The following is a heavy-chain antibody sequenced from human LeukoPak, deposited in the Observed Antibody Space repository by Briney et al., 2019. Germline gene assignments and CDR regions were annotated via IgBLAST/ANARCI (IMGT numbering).Heavy chain of an antibody. Sequence: PGGSLRLSCAASGFTFSSYWMHWVRQAPGEGLVWVSRINSDGSSTSYADSVKGRFTISRDNAKNTLYLQMNSLRAEDTAVYYCARGGNGYYFDYWGQGTLVTVSS. D-gene: IGHD4-23*01. CDR2: INSDGSST. CDR3: ARGGNGYYFDY. CDR1: GFTFSSYW. J-gene: IGHJ4*02. V-gene: IGHV3-74*01.